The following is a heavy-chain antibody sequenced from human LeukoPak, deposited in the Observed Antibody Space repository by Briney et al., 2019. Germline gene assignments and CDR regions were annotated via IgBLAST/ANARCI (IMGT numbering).Heavy chain of an antibody. D-gene: IGHD6-19*01. CDR1: GFTFSNYW. Sequence: GGSLRLSCAASGFTFSNYWMNWVRQAPGKGLEWVANIKQDGSEKYYVDSVKGRFTISRDNAKNSLYLQTNSLRAEDTALYYCARDRGRYSSGYYWGQGTLVTVSS. CDR3: ARDRGRYSSGYY. J-gene: IGHJ4*02. V-gene: IGHV3-7*01. CDR2: IKQDGSEK.